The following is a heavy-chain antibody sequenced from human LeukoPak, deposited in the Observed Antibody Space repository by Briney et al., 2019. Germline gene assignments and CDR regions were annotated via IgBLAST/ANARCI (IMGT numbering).Heavy chain of an antibody. Sequence: GRSLRLSCAASGFTFSYYTMHWVRQAPGKGLEWVAVISYDGSNKYYADSVKGRFTISRDNSKNTLYLQMSSLRAEDTAVYYCVKDSGYTDWGQGTLVTVSS. D-gene: IGHD5-12*01. CDR1: GFTFSYYT. J-gene: IGHJ4*02. CDR2: ISYDGSNK. V-gene: IGHV3-30-3*01. CDR3: VKDSGYTD.